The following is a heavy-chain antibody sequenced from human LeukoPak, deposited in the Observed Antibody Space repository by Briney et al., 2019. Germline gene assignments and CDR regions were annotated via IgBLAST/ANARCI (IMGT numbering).Heavy chain of an antibody. CDR3: AREGAVPGIDP. Sequence: PSETLSLTCAVSGYSITSGFSWGWIRQPPGKGLERIGTISHSGTTDYKSTLEGRLTISMDTSKNLFSLRLTSVTAADTAVYYCAREGAVPGIDPWGQGTLVTVSS. CDR2: ISHSGTT. J-gene: IGHJ5*02. V-gene: IGHV4-38-2*02. D-gene: IGHD3-16*01. CDR1: GYSITSGFS.